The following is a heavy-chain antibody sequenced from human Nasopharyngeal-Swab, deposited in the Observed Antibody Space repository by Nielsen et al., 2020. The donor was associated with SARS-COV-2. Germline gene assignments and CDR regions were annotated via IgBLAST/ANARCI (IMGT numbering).Heavy chain of an antibody. CDR3: ARDGLDYDFWSAYFMDV. J-gene: IGHJ6*02. CDR1: GFTFNNYN. Sequence: EASLKISCAASGFTFNNYNFNWVRQAPGKALERVSSISSSSSYIYYADSVKGRFTISRDNAKNSLYLQMNSLRAEDTAVYYCARDGLDYDFWSAYFMDVWGQGTTVTVSS. CDR2: ISSSSSYI. D-gene: IGHD3-3*01. V-gene: IGHV3-21*01.